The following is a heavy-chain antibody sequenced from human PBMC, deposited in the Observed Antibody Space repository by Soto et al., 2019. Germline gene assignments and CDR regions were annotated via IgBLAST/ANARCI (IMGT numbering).Heavy chain of an antibody. Sequence: SETLSLTCTVSGDSISSGDYYWSWIRQPPGKGLEWIGYIYYSGSTYYNPSLKSRVTISVDTSKNQFSLKLSSVTAADTAVYYCARSPHIAAAGQFDYWGQGTLVTVSS. D-gene: IGHD6-13*01. CDR1: GDSISSGDYY. V-gene: IGHV4-30-4*01. J-gene: IGHJ4*02. CDR2: IYYSGST. CDR3: ARSPHIAAAGQFDY.